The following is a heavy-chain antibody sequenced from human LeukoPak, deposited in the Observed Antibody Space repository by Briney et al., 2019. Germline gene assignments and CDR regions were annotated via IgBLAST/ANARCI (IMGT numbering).Heavy chain of an antibody. D-gene: IGHD3-10*01. V-gene: IGHV4-59*01. Sequence: PSETLSLTCTVSGDSIRSYYWSWIRQPPGKGLGWIGYIYYSGSTNYNPSLKSRVAISVDTSKNQFSLKLNSVTAADTAVYYCAREGYYYGSGSYYNVNWFDPWGQGTLVTVSS. CDR3: AREGYYYGSGSYYNVNWFDP. J-gene: IGHJ5*02. CDR2: IYYSGST. CDR1: GDSIRSYY.